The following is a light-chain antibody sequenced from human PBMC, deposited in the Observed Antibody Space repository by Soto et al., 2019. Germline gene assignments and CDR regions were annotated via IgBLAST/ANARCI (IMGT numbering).Light chain of an antibody. Sequence: DIQMTQSPSTLSASVGDRFTITCRASQSISIWLSWYQQKPGKAPKLLIYDASSLESGVPSRFSGSGSGTEFTLTISSLQPDDFATYYCQQYNTGTFGQGTKVDI. CDR3: QQYNTGT. CDR2: DAS. CDR1: QSISIW. V-gene: IGKV1-5*01. J-gene: IGKJ1*01.